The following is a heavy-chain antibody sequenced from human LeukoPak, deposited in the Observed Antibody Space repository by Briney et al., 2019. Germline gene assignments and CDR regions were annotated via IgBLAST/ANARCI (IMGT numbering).Heavy chain of an antibody. D-gene: IGHD3-22*01. CDR2: IYYSGNT. CDR1: WLHQQWKLL. Sequence: PSEDPVPHLHCLWWLHQQWKLLLGLDPPAPRKGLEWIGSIYYSGNTYYNPSLKSRVTISVDASKNEFSLKLSSVTAADTAVYYCASSGYSGWYFDLWGRGTLVIVSS. J-gene: IGHJ2*01. CDR3: ASSGYSGWYFDL. V-gene: IGHV4-39*07.